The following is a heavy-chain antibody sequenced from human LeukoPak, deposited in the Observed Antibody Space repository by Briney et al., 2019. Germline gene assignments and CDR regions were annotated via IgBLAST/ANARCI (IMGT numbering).Heavy chain of an antibody. CDR3: ARDVLGYCSSTSCYADYYYYGMDV. Sequence: ASVKVSCKASGYTFTSYGISWVRQAPGQGLEWMGWISAYNGNTNYAQKLQGRVTMTTDTSTSTAYMELRSLRSDDTAVYYCARDVLGYCSSTSCYADYYYYGMDVWGQGTTVTVSS. D-gene: IGHD2-2*01. CDR2: ISAYNGNT. J-gene: IGHJ6*02. CDR1: GYTFTSYG. V-gene: IGHV1-18*01.